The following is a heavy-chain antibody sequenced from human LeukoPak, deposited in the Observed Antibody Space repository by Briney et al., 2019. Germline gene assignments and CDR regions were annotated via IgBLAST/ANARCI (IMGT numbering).Heavy chain of an antibody. D-gene: IGHD4-17*01. CDR1: GNYW. J-gene: IGHJ6*02. CDR2: INSDGSWT. V-gene: IGHV3-74*01. CDR3: ARNRPNYGDYYGMDV. Sequence: GGSLRLSCAASGNYWMHWVRQAPGKGLVWVSHINSDGSWTGYADSVKGRFTISRDNAKNSLYLQMNSLRAEDTAVYYCARNRPNYGDYYGMDVWGQGTTVTVSS.